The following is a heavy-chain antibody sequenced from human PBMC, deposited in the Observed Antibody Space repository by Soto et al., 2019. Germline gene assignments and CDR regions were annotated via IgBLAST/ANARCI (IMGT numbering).Heavy chain of an antibody. Sequence: QVQLVQSGPEVKKPGASVKVSCEVSGYRFPSFGINWVRQAPGQGLEWVGWVHPDNHNTNYAQNLQHRVSLTTDTSTDTAFLELRDLTSGDTAVYYCARVRFGDAFDYWGQGTLVTVSS. J-gene: IGHJ4*02. CDR2: VHPDNHNT. D-gene: IGHD4-17*01. V-gene: IGHV1-18*01. CDR3: ARVRFGDAFDY. CDR1: GYRFPSFG.